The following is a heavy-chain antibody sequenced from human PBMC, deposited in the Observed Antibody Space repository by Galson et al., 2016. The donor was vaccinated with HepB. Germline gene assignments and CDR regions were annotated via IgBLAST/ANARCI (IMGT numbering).Heavy chain of an antibody. J-gene: IGHJ4*02. D-gene: IGHD1-14*01. CDR3: ARTDGTYFDY. CDR1: GFSLSSTGMR. CDR2: IDWDDDK. V-gene: IGHV2-70*04. Sequence: PALVKPTQTLTLTCTFSGFSLSSTGMRVSWIRQPPGKALEWLARIDWDDDKFYSTSLKTRLTISKDTSKNQVVLTVTNMDPVDTATYYCARTDGTYFDYWGQGTLVTASS.